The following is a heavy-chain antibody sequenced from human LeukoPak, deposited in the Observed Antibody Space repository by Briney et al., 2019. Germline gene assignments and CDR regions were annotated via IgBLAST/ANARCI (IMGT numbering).Heavy chain of an antibody. D-gene: IGHD3-10*01. CDR2: ISTTGST. Sequence: SETLSLTCTVSGTSISRHYWSWLRHSAGPGLEWLGYISTTGSTTYNPSLEGRVTMSEDTSQNQLSLTLSSVTAADTAVYFCARQDGLWVGDLGGWFDFWGQGIQVTVSS. J-gene: IGHJ5*01. V-gene: IGHV4-4*09. CDR1: GTSISRHY. CDR3: ARQDGLWVGDLGGWFDF.